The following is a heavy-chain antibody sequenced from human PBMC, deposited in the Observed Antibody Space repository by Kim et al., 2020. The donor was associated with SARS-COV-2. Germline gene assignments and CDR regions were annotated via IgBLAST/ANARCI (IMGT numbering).Heavy chain of an antibody. CDR3: ARLGEWLRFSWFDP. CDR2: IYYSGST. CDR1: GGSISSSSYY. D-gene: IGHD5-12*01. Sequence: SETLSLTCTVSGGSISSSSYYWGWIRQPPGKGLEWIGSIYYSGSTYYNPSLKSRVTISVDTSKNQFSLKLSSVTAADTAVYYCARLGEWLRFSWFDPWGQGTLVTVSS. V-gene: IGHV4-39*01. J-gene: IGHJ5*02.